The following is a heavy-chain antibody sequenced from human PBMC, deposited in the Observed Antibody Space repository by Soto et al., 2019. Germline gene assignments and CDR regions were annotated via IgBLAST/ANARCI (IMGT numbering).Heavy chain of an antibody. J-gene: IGHJ5*02. CDR1: GFTFRSFT. CDR3: TRDASRDSSARGWFDP. V-gene: IGHV3-21*01. D-gene: IGHD6-13*01. Sequence: GGSLRLSCAASGFTFRSFTMNWVRQAPGKGLEWVSTISSNSAYIYYTDALRGRFTISRDNAKNSLHLQMNSLGAEDTAVYYCTRDASRDSSARGWFDPWGPGTLVTVSS. CDR2: ISSNSAYI.